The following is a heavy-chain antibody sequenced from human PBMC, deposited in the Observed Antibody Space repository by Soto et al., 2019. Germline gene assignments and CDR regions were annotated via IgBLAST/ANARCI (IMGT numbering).Heavy chain of an antibody. CDR2: ILPIFGTA. V-gene: IGHV1-69*13. CDR3: ARDLAPRIAVAGDAFDI. Sequence: GASVKVSCKASGGTFSSYAISWVRQAPGQGLEWMGGILPIFGTANYEQKFQGRVTITADESTSTAYMELSSLRSEDTAVYYCARDLAPRIAVAGDAFDIWGQGTMVTVSS. D-gene: IGHD6-19*01. CDR1: GGTFSSYA. J-gene: IGHJ3*02.